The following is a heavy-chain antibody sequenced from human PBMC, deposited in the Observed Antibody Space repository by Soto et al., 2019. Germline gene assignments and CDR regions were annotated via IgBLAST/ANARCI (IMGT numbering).Heavy chain of an antibody. CDR1: GFTFSSYA. D-gene: IGHD3-10*01. J-gene: IGHJ6*02. CDR2: ISYDGSNK. Sequence: PGGSLRLSCAASGFTFSSYAMHWVRQAPGKGLEWVAVISYDGSNKYYADSVKGRFTISRDNSKNTLYLQMNSLRAEDTAVYYCARVFTGSGSDRTLDYYYYGMDVWGQGTTVTVSS. CDR3: ARVFTGSGSDRTLDYYYYGMDV. V-gene: IGHV3-30-3*01.